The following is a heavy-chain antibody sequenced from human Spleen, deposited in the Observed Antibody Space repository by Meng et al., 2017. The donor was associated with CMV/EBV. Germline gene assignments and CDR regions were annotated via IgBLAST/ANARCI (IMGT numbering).Heavy chain of an antibody. D-gene: IGHD1-26*01. CDR2: AYHTGSA. CDR1: GDYVSSSCW. Sequence: SGDYVSSSCWWSWARQPPGKGPEWSGEAYHTGSANYNPSLKSRVSVSVDKSKNQFFLRLNSVTAADTAVYYCARGAVGATGYYFDYWGQGTLVTVSS. V-gene: IGHV4-4*02. J-gene: IGHJ4*02. CDR3: ARGAVGATGYYFDY.